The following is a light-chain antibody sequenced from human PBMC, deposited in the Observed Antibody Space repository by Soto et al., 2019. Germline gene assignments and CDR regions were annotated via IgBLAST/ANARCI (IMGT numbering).Light chain of an antibody. CDR2: GNN. CDR3: QSYDISLSIWV. J-gene: IGLJ3*02. CDR1: SSNIGADYD. V-gene: IGLV1-40*01. Sequence: QSALTQPPSVSGAPGQRVTISCTASSSNIGADYDVHWYQQLPGTAPRLLIYGNNNRPSGVPDRFAGSKSDTSASLAITGLQAEDEADYYCQSYDISLSIWVFGGGTKVTVL.